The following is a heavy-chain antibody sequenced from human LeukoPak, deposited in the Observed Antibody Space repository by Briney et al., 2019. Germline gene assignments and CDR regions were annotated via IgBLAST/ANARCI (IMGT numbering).Heavy chain of an antibody. D-gene: IGHD3-16*01. CDR2: INQDGSEK. CDR3: ARNYD. CDR1: GFIFSTNW. Sequence: PGGSLRLSRAASGFIFSTNWMSWVRQAPGKGLEWVANINQDGSEKFYVDSVKGRFTISRDNAKNSLFLQMNSLRAEDTAVYYCARNYDWGQRTLVTVSS. V-gene: IGHV3-7*04. J-gene: IGHJ4*02.